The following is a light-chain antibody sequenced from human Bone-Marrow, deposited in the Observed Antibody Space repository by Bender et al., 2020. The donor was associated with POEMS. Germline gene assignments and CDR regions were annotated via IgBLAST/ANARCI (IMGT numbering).Light chain of an antibody. CDR3: CSYAGSRIDVV. CDR1: SSNIGAHA. J-gene: IGLJ2*01. CDR2: SSH. V-gene: IGLV1-44*01. Sequence: QSVLTQPPSASGTPGQRVTISCSGGSSNIGAHAVNWYQHLPGTAPKLLIYSSHRRPSEVPDRFSGSRSGTSASLTISGLQAEDEADYYCCSYAGSRIDVVFGGGTTLTVL.